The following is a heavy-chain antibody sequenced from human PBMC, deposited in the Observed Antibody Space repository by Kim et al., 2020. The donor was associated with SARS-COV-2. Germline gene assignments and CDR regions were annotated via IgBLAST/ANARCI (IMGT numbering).Heavy chain of an antibody. CDR1: ASRFEFRYYA. CDR3: AKDCSGGTCSDAFDV. V-gene: IGHV3-30*04. CDR2: ISYDRTKK. J-gene: IGHJ3*01. Sequence: GGSLRLSCAATASRFEFRYYALSWLRQAPGKGLEWVAFISYDRTKKYYADPVKGRFTISRDNFKNTLYLQMDSLRVEDRAVYYCAKDCSGGTCSDAFDVWGPGTMVTVSS. D-gene: IGHD2-15*01.